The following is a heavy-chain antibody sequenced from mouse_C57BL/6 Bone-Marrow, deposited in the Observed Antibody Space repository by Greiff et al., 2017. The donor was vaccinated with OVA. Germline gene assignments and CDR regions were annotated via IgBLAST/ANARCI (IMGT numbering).Heavy chain of an antibody. Sequence: VKLQQPGAELVRPGTSVKLSCKASGYTFTSYWMHWVKQRPGQGLEWIGVIDPSDSYTNYNQKFKGKATLTVDTSSSTAYMQLSSLTSEDSAVYYCAKDYYYGSSPYWYFDVWGTGTTVTVSS. J-gene: IGHJ1*03. D-gene: IGHD1-1*01. V-gene: IGHV1-59*01. CDR3: AKDYYYGSSPYWYFDV. CDR2: IDPSDSYT. CDR1: GYTFTSYW.